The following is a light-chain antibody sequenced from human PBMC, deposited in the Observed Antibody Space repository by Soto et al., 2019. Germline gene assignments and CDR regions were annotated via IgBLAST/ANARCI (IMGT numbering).Light chain of an antibody. V-gene: IGLV2-14*01. CDR3: SSYTTSNTLVV. CDR1: SSDVGDYKF. Sequence: QSALTQPASVSGSPGQSITISCTGTSSDVGDYKFVSWYQQHPGKAPKLMVYEVSNRPSGVSNRFSGSKSGNTASLTISGLQAEDEAYYYCSSYTTSNTLVVFGGGTKLTVL. J-gene: IGLJ2*01. CDR2: EVS.